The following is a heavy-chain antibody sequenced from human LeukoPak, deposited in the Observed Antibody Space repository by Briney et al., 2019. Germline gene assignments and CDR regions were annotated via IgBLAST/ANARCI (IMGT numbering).Heavy chain of an antibody. Sequence: QPGGSLRLSCAASGFTFSNYAMSWVRQAPGKGLEWVSTISGSGGSTYYADSVKGRFTISRDNSQNTLYLQMNSLRAEDTAVYYCAKGPMVRGTQPATPRRSDAFDIWGQGTMVTVSS. CDR1: GFTFSNYA. CDR3: AKGPMVRGTQPATPRRSDAFDI. V-gene: IGHV3-23*01. CDR2: ISGSGGST. D-gene: IGHD3-10*01. J-gene: IGHJ3*02.